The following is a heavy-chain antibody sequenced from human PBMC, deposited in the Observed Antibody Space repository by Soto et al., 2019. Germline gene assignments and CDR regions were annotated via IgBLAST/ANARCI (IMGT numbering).Heavy chain of an antibody. CDR1: GGTFSSYA. Sequence: SVKVSCKASGGTFSSYAISWVRQAPGQGLEWMGGIIPIFGTANYAQKFQGRVTITADESTSTAYMELSSLRSEDTAVYYCARTYYYDSSGYPGAFDIWGQGTMVTVSS. CDR2: IIPIFGTA. D-gene: IGHD3-22*01. CDR3: ARTYYYDSSGYPGAFDI. J-gene: IGHJ3*02. V-gene: IGHV1-69*13.